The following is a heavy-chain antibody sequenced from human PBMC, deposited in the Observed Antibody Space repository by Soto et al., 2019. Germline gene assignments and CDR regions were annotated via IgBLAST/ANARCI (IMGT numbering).Heavy chain of an antibody. V-gene: IGHV3-23*01. CDR3: ARDSRAQVPGGACVR. CDR2: ISGSDGST. J-gene: IGHJ4*02. D-gene: IGHD2-21*01. Sequence: GGSLRLSCAASGFIFSSYAMNWVRQAPGKGLEWVSAISGSDGSTYYADSVKGRFTISRDNSKNTLYLQMNSLRAEDTAIYYCARDSRAQVPGGACVRWGQGTLVTVSS. CDR1: GFIFSSYA.